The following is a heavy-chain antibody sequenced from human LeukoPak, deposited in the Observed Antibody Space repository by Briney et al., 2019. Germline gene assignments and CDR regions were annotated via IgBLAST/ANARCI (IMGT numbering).Heavy chain of an antibody. J-gene: IGHJ4*02. Sequence: GGPLRLSCAASGFTFSSYAMSWVRQAPGKGLERVSAISGSGGSTYYADSVKGRFTISRDNSKNTLYLQMNSLRAEDTAVYYCAKKKRGIAVADYWGQGTLVTVSS. CDR3: AKKKRGIAVADY. CDR2: ISGSGGST. V-gene: IGHV3-23*01. D-gene: IGHD6-19*01. CDR1: GFTFSSYA.